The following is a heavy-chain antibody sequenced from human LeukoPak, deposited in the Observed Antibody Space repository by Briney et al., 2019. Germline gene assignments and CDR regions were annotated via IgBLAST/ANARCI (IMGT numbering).Heavy chain of an antibody. J-gene: IGHJ4*02. Sequence: GSLRLSCVASGFTFISYAMSWVRQAPGKGLEWVSGIVGSGGSTFYADSVKGRFTISRDNSKNTLYLQMNSLRAEDTAVYYCAKRDSSGWYYFYYWGQGTLVTVSS. CDR1: GFTFISYA. CDR2: IVGSGGST. V-gene: IGHV3-23*01. CDR3: AKRDSSGWYYFYY. D-gene: IGHD6-19*01.